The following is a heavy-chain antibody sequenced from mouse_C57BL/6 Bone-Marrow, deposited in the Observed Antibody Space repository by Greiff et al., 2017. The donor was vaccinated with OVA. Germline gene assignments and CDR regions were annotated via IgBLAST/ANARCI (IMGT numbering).Heavy chain of an antibody. V-gene: IGHV1-55*01. Sequence: QVHVKQSGAELVKPGASVKMSCKASGYTFTSYWITWVKQRPGQGLEWIGDIYPGSGSTNYNEKFKSKATLTVDTSSSTAYMQLSSLTSEDSAVYYCARCWGAYWGQGTLVTVSA. CDR2: IYPGSGST. J-gene: IGHJ3*01. D-gene: IGHD4-1*01. CDR3: ARCWGAY. CDR1: GYTFTSYW.